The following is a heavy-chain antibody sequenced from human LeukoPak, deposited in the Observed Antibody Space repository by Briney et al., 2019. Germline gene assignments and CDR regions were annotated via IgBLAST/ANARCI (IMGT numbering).Heavy chain of an antibody. CDR3: AKGPYSSSWYWFDP. J-gene: IGHJ5*02. CDR1: GFTFSSYA. D-gene: IGHD6-13*01. CDR2: ISGSGGST. Sequence: GGSLRLSCAASGFTFSSYAMSCVRQAPGKGLECVLAISGSGGSTYYADSVKGRFTISRDNSKNTLYLQMNSLRAEDTAVYYCAKGPYSSSWYWFDPWGQGTLVTVSS. V-gene: IGHV3-23*01.